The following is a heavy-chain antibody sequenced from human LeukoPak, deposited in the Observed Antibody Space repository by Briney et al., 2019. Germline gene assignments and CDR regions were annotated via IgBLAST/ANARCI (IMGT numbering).Heavy chain of an antibody. J-gene: IGHJ4*02. V-gene: IGHV4-34*01. CDR3: ARRGDSFDY. D-gene: IGHD4-17*01. CDR2: INHSGST. Sequence: SETLSLTCAVYGGSFSGYYWSWIRQPPGKGLEWIGEINHSGSTNYNPSLRSRVTISVDTSKNQFSLKLSSVTAADTAVYYCARRGDSFDYWGQGTLVTVSS. CDR1: GGSFSGYY.